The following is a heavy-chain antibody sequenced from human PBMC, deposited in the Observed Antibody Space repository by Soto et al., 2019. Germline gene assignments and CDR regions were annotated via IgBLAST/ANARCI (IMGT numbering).Heavy chain of an antibody. V-gene: IGHV4-4*02. Sequence: XETLSLTCAVSIRINNWLSWVRQPPGKGLEWIGEIHPIGTARYSSSLKSRVTISVVQSNIQFSLTLSSVTAADTAVYYCATYLTPYTFDYWGQGALVTSPQ. CDR2: IHPIGTA. D-gene: IGHD2-15*01. CDR1: IRINNW. J-gene: IGHJ4*02. CDR3: ATYLTPYTFDY.